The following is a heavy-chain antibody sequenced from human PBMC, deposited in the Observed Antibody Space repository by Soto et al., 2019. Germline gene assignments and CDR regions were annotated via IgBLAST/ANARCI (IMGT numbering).Heavy chain of an antibody. CDR2: IYYSGST. CDR1: GGSISSYY. V-gene: IGHV4-59*08. Sequence: SETLSLTCTVSGGSISSYYWSWIRQPPGKGLEWIGYIYYSGSTNYNPSLKSRVTISVDTSKNQFSLKLSSVTAADTAVYYCASITMVRGVIFSYWGQGTLVTV. J-gene: IGHJ4*02. CDR3: ASITMVRGVIFSY. D-gene: IGHD3-10*01.